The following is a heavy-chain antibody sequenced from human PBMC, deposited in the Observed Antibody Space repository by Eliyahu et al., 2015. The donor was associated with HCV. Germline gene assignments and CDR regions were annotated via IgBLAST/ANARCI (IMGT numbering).Heavy chain of an antibody. CDR2: SSGGSNYI. V-gene: IGHV3-21*01. D-gene: IGHD2-15*01. Sequence: EVQLVESGGGLVKPGGSLXLSCVGSGXTFIAXGXXXVRQAPGKGLEWVSSSSGGSNYIYYADSVKGRFTISRDNTKNSLYLQMSSLRAEDTAIYYCARNRGSDGMDVWGQGTTVTVSS. J-gene: IGHJ6*02. CDR3: ARNRGSDGMDV. CDR1: GXTFIAXG.